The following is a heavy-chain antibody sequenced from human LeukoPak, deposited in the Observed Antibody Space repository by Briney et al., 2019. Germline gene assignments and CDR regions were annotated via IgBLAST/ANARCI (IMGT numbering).Heavy chain of an antibody. V-gene: IGHV1-69*05. CDR3: ARDQKDWFDP. J-gene: IGHJ5*02. CDR2: IIPIFGTA. Sequence: SVKVSCKASGGTFTSYAISWVRQAPGQGLEWMGGIIPIFGTANYAQKFQGRVTITTDESTSTVYMELSRLRSEDTAVYYCARDQKDWFDPWGQGTLVTVSS. CDR1: GGTFTSYA.